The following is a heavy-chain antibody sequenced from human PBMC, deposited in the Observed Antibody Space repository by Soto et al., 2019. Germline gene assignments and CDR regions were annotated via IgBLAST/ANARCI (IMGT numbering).Heavy chain of an antibody. D-gene: IGHD2-2*01. Sequence: PSETLSLTCTVSGGSMNDYYWSWIRQPAGKGLEWIGRIFTSGNTNYNPSLRSRLTMSVDTSTNQVSLRLTSVTAADTAVYYCASGSTVYRYYGLDVWGQGTTVTVSS. V-gene: IGHV4-4*07. J-gene: IGHJ6*02. CDR1: GGSMNDYY. CDR2: IFTSGNT. CDR3: ASGSTVYRYYGLDV.